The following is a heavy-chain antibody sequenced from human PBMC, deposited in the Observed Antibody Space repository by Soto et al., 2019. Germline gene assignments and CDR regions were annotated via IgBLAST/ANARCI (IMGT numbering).Heavy chain of an antibody. J-gene: IGHJ5*02. CDR1: GFTFSSYG. Sequence: GGSLRLSCAASGFTFSSYGMHWVRQAPGKGLEWVAVIWYDGSNKYYADSVKGRFTISRDNSKNTLYLQMNSLRAEDTAVYYCARDWGSGSYYWGNWFDPWGQGTLVTVSS. V-gene: IGHV3-33*01. D-gene: IGHD1-26*01. CDR3: ARDWGSGSYYWGNWFDP. CDR2: IWYDGSNK.